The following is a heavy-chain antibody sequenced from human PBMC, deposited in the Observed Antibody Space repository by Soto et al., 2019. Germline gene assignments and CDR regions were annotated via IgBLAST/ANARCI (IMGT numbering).Heavy chain of an antibody. Sequence: SETLSLTCNVSGGSVNSDNYYWTWVRQPPGKGLEWIGNVHNSGTTNYNPSLQNRVTLSIDTSKNQYSLKLTSVTAADAALYYCARDIRGFSRALDYWGRGTPVTVSS. CDR2: VHNSGTT. CDR3: ARDIRGFSRALDY. CDR1: GGSVNSDNYY. J-gene: IGHJ4*02. V-gene: IGHV4-61*01. D-gene: IGHD5-18*01.